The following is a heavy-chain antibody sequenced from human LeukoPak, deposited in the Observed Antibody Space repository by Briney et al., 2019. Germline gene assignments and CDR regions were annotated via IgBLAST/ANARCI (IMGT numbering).Heavy chain of an antibody. CDR2: IIPILGIA. J-gene: IGHJ4*02. CDR1: GGTFSSYA. V-gene: IGHV1-69*04. CDR3: ATLPLGSGYFDY. Sequence: SVKVSSKASGGTFSSYAISWVRQAPGQGLEWMGRIIPILGIANYAQKFQGRVTITADKSTSTAYMELSSLRSEDTAVYYCATLPLGSGYFDYWGQGTLVTVSS. D-gene: IGHD3-10*01.